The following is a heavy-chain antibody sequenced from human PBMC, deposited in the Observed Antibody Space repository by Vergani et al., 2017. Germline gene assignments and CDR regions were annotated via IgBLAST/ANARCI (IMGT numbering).Heavy chain of an antibody. D-gene: IGHD4-17*01. J-gene: IGHJ4*02. V-gene: IGHV5-51*01. CDR3: ARRPLSTVTTIWYFDY. CDR1: GYSFTSYW. Sequence: EVQLVQSGAEVKKPGESLKISCKGSGYSFTSYWIGWVRQMPGKGLEWMGIIYPGDSDTRYSPSFQGQVTISADKSISTAYLQWSSLKASDPAMYYCARRPLSTVTTIWYFDYWGQGTLVTVSS. CDR2: IYPGDSDT.